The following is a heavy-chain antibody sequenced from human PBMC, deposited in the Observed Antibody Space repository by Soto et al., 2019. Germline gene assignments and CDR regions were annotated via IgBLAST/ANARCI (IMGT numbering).Heavy chain of an antibody. CDR1: GGSISSSSYY. CDR2: IYYSGST. J-gene: IGHJ4*02. Sequence: SETLSLTCTVSGGSISSSSYYWGWIRQPPGKGLEWIGSIYYSGSTYYNPSLKSRVTISVDTSKNQFSLKLSSVTAADTAVYYCARTFVLELRQRWFAYYFDYWGQGTLVTVSS. CDR3: ARTFVLELRQRWFAYYFDY. V-gene: IGHV4-39*01. D-gene: IGHD1-7*01.